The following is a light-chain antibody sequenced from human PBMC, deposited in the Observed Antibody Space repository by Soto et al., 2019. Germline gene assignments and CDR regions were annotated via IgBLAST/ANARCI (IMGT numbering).Light chain of an antibody. CDR1: QSVSSYN. V-gene: IGKV3-20*01. CDR3: QRYNNWPRAT. Sequence: SVLTQSPGTLSLSPVERATLSCRAIQSVSSYNLDWYQQKPGQAPRLLIYAESGRATGIPVRVSASGSGTDLDLTISSLQSEDFAVYYCQRYNNWPRATFGGGTKV. J-gene: IGKJ4*01. CDR2: AES.